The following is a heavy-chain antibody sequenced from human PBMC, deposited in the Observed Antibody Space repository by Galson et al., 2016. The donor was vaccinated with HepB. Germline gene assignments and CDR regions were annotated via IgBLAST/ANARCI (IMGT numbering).Heavy chain of an antibody. Sequence: CAISGDSVSSNSAAWSWIRQSPSRGLEWLGKTYYRSKWYTEYAVSVNSRITINPDTSKNQFSLQLNSVTPEDTAVYYCARGLFGVVWYFDYWGRGTLVTVSS. CDR2: TYYRSKWYT. V-gene: IGHV6-1*01. J-gene: IGHJ4*02. D-gene: IGHD3-3*01. CDR3: ARGLFGVVWYFDY. CDR1: GDSVSSNSAA.